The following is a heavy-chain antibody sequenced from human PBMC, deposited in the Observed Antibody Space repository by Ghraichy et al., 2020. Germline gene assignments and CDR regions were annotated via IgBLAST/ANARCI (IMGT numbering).Heavy chain of an antibody. J-gene: IGHJ6*03. V-gene: IGHV3-21*01. D-gene: IGHD5-12*01. CDR3: ARDHSFWGDIADKDYYYYYYMDV. Sequence: LSLTCAASGFTFSSYSMNWVRQAPGKGLEWVSSISSSSSYIYYADSVKGRFTISRDNAKNSLYLQMNSLRAEDTAVYYCARDHSFWGDIADKDYYYYYYMDVWGKGTTVTVSS. CDR2: ISSSSSYI. CDR1: GFTFSSYS.